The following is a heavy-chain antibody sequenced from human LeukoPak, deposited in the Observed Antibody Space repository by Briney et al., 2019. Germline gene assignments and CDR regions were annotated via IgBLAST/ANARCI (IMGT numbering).Heavy chain of an antibody. CDR1: DGSLSNNY. Sequence: SETLSLTCAVSDGSLSNNYRSWIRQPPGKGLEWIGDIYYSGSTNYNPSLKSRVTISVNTSKNQFSLKLISVTAADTAVYYCARRASEMSSWYFFDFWGQGTLVTVS. D-gene: IGHD6-13*01. CDR2: IYYSGST. V-gene: IGHV4-59*08. J-gene: IGHJ4*02. CDR3: ARRASEMSSWYFFDF.